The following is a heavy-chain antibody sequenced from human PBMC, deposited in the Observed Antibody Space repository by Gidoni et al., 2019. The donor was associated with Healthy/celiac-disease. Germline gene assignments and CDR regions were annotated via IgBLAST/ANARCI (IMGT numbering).Heavy chain of an antibody. CDR1: GFTFSSYW. J-gene: IGHJ4*02. CDR3: AREGQQLVLFDY. V-gene: IGHV3-7*03. D-gene: IGHD6-13*01. CDR2: KKQDGSEK. Sequence: EVQLVESGGGLVQPGGSLRLSCAASGFTFSSYWVSWVRQAPGKGLEWVANKKQDGSEKYYVDSVKGRFTISRDNAKNSLYLQMNSLRAEDTAVYYCAREGQQLVLFDYWGQGTLVTVSS.